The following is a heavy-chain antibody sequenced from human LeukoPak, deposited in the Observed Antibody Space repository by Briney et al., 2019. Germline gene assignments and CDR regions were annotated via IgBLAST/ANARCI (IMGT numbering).Heavy chain of an antibody. CDR1: GFTFSSYS. J-gene: IGHJ4*02. CDR3: ARYLNFYGSGRGVDY. D-gene: IGHD3-10*01. CDR2: ITQGSDYI. V-gene: IGHV3-21*01. Sequence: GGSLRLSCAASGFTFSSYSMNWVRQAPGKGLEWVSSITQGSDYIYYADSVKGRFIISRDNAKNSLYLQMNSLRAEDTAMYYCARYLNFYGSGRGVDYWSQGTLVTVSS.